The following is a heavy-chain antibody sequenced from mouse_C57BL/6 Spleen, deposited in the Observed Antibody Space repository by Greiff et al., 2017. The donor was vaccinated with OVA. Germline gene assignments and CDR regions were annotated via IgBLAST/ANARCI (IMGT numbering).Heavy chain of an antibody. CDR1: GYTFTTYP. J-gene: IGHJ1*03. CDR3: ARRGAYNYGSSSYWYFDV. D-gene: IGHD1-1*01. CDR2: FHPYNDDT. V-gene: IGHV1-47*01. Sequence: QVQLQQSGAELVKPGASVKMSCKASGYTFTTYPIEWMKQNHGKSLEWIGNFHPYNDDTTYNEKFKGKATLTVEKSSSTVYLELSRLTSDDSAVYYCARRGAYNYGSSSYWYFDVWGTGTTVTVSS.